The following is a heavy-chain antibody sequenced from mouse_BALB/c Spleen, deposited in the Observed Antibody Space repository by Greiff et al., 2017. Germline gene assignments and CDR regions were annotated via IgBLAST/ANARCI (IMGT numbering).Heavy chain of an antibody. CDR1: GFAFSSYD. J-gene: IGHJ2*01. V-gene: IGHV5-12-1*01. D-gene: IGHD2-1*01. CDR3: ATRGGYGNYVY. CDR2: ISSGGGST. Sequence: EVMLVESGGGLVKPGGSLKLSCAPSGFAFSSYDMSWVRQTPEKRLEWVAYISSGGGSTYYPDTVKGRFTISRDNAKNTLYLQMSSLKSEDTAMYYCATRGGYGNYVYWGQGTTLTVSS.